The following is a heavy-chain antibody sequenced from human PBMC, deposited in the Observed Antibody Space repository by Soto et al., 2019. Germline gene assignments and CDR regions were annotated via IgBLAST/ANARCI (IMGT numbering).Heavy chain of an antibody. J-gene: IGHJ4*02. V-gene: IGHV4-30-2*01. CDR3: ARVPDY. CDR2: IYHSGST. Sequence: TLSLTCAVSGGSISSGGYSWGWIRQPPGKGLEWIVYIYHSGSTYYNPSLKSRVTISVDRSRNQFSLKLSSVTAADTAVYYCARVPDYWGQGTLVTAPQ. CDR1: GGSISSGGYS.